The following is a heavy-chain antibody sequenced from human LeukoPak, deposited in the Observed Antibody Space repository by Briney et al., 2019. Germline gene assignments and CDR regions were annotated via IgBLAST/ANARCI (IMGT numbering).Heavy chain of an antibody. J-gene: IGHJ4*02. CDR2: TYYSGST. Sequence: SQTLSLTCTVSGGSISSGGYYWSWIRQHPGKGPEWIGYTYYSGSTYYNPSLKSRVTISVDTSKNQFSLKLSSVTAADTAVYYCARAAGGYWRDFDYWGQGTLVTVSS. V-gene: IGHV4-31*03. CDR3: ARAAGGYWRDFDY. CDR1: GGSISSGGYY. D-gene: IGHD3-10*01.